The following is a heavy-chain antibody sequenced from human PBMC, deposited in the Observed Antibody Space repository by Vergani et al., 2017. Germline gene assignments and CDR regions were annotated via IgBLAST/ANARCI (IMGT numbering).Heavy chain of an antibody. V-gene: IGHV1-8*01. Sequence: QVQLVQSGAEVKKPGASVKVACKTSGYTFTNYDINWVRQAPGQGLEWMGWLNTNSGNTGYAQQFQGRVTMTRNTSISTAYMELSSLISEDTAVYYCARVAYNWNDVGWFDPWGQGTLVTVSS. CDR2: LNTNSGNT. CDR3: ARVAYNWNDVGWFDP. D-gene: IGHD1-20*01. CDR1: GYTFTNYD. J-gene: IGHJ5*02.